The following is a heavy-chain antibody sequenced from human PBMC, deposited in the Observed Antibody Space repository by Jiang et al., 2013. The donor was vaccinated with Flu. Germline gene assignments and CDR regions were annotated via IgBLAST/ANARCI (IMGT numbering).Heavy chain of an antibody. CDR1: GGSISSSSYY. CDR3: ADSPYYGSGSYYDFDY. V-gene: IGHV4-39*01. CDR2: IYYSGST. D-gene: IGHD3-10*01. J-gene: IGHJ4*02. Sequence: GLVKPSETLSLTCTVSGGSISSSSYYWGWIRQPPGKGLEWIGSIYYSGSTYYNPSLKSRVTISVDTSKNQFSLKLSSVTAADTAVYYCADSPYYGSGSYYDFDYWGQGTLVTVSS.